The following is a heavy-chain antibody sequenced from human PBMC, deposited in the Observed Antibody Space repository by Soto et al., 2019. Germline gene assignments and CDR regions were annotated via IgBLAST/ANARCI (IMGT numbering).Heavy chain of an antibody. CDR3: ARISLVGTTTFDS. CDR2: IDWDDDK. V-gene: IGHV2-70*01. D-gene: IGHD1-26*01. J-gene: IGHJ4*02. CDR1: GFSLNTTGMC. Sequence: SGPTLVNPTQTLTLTCTFSGFSLNTTGMCVSWIRKPPGKALEWLALIDWDDDKYYSTSLKTRLTISKDTSKNQVVLTMTNMDPVDTATYFCARISLVGTTTFDSWGQGTLVTVSS.